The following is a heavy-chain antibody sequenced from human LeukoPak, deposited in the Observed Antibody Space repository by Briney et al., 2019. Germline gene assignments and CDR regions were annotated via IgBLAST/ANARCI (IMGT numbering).Heavy chain of an antibody. J-gene: IGHJ3*02. Sequence: GGSLRLSCAASGFTFSSYAMHWVRQAPGKGLEWVAVISYDGSNKYYADSVKGRFTISRDNSKNTLYLQMNSLRAEDTAVYYCARVRIVGAIMGAFDIWGQGTMVTVSS. CDR1: GFTFSSYA. V-gene: IGHV3-30*04. D-gene: IGHD1-26*01. CDR3: ARVRIVGAIMGAFDI. CDR2: ISYDGSNK.